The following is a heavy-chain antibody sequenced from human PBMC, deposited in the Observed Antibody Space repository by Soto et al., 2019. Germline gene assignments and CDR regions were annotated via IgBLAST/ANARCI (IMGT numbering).Heavy chain of an antibody. J-gene: IGHJ6*03. Sequence: PSETLSLTCTVSGGSISSYYWSWIRQPPGKGLEWIGYIYYSGSTNYNPSLKSRVTISVDTSKNQFSLKLSSVTAADTAVYYCARHPPFLIAARPYYYYFMDLWGKGTKVTVSS. CDR2: IYYSGST. CDR3: ARHPPFLIAARPYYYYFMDL. D-gene: IGHD6-6*01. CDR1: GGSISSYY. V-gene: IGHV4-59*08.